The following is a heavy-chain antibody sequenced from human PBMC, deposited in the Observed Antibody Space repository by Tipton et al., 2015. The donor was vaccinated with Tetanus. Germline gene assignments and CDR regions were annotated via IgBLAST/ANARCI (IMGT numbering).Heavy chain of an antibody. D-gene: IGHD3-3*01. Sequence: TLSLTCSVSGFSVSSSAYYWGWIRQPPGKGLEWIGSAYYSGTTKYNPALKSRVTISVDTSKNQFSLRLSSVTAADTAVYYCARDSPYYDFWSGRIIADYYYYYGMDVWGQGTTVTVSS. CDR1: GFSVSSSAYY. CDR2: AYYSGTT. J-gene: IGHJ6*02. CDR3: ARDSPYYDFWSGRIIADYYYYYGMDV. V-gene: IGHV4-39*02.